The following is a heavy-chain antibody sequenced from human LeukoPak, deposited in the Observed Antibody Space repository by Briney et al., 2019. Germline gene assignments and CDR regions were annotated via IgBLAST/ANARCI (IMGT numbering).Heavy chain of an antibody. Sequence: KAGGSLRLSCAASGFTFSSYAMSWVRQAPGKGLEWVSSISSSSYIYYADSVKGRFTISRDNAKNSLYLQMNSLRAEDTAVYYCARDIFSNYYDSSGYYYVEDYWGQGTLVTVSS. J-gene: IGHJ4*02. CDR1: GFTFSSYA. CDR3: ARDIFSNYYDSSGYYYVEDY. V-gene: IGHV3-21*01. CDR2: ISSSSYI. D-gene: IGHD3-22*01.